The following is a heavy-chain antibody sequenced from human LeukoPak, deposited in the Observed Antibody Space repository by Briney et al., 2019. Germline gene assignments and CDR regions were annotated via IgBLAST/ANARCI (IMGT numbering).Heavy chain of an antibody. CDR1: GYTLTELS. J-gene: IGHJ4*02. CDR3: ATVNFYDSDASYPYFFDY. Sequence: ASVKVSCKLSGYTLTELSMHWVRQAPGKGLEWMGGFDPEDGETTYAQKFQGRVTMTEDMTTDTAYMELSSLRSEDTAVYYCATVNFYDSDASYPYFFDYSGQGTLVTVSS. CDR2: FDPEDGET. V-gene: IGHV1-24*01. D-gene: IGHD3-22*01.